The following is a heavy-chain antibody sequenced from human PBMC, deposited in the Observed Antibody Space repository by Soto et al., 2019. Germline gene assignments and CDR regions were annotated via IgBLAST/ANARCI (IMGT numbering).Heavy chain of an antibody. CDR2: IYWDDDK. Sequence: QITLKESGPTLVKPTQTLTLTCTFSGFSLSTSGVGVGWIRQPPGKALEWLALIYWDDDKRYSPSLKSRLTITKDTSKNQVVLTMTNMDPVDTATYYCAHRGEWWFDPWGQGTLVTVSS. CDR3: AHRGEWWFDP. V-gene: IGHV2-5*02. J-gene: IGHJ5*02. CDR1: GFSLSTSGVG. D-gene: IGHD3-16*01.